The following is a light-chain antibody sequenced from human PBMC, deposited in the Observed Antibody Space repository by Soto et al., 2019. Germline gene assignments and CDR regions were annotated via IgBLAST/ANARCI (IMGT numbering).Light chain of an antibody. J-gene: IGKJ4*01. V-gene: IGKV1-33*01. CDR3: QQYDNLPLA. Sequence: IQMTQSPSSLSASVADRVTITGQASQATNNYLNWYQQKSGKAPKLLIYDPSDLETGVPSRFSGSGSGTDFTFTINSLQPEDIATYYCQQYDNLPLAFGLGTKVEIK. CDR1: QATNNY. CDR2: DPS.